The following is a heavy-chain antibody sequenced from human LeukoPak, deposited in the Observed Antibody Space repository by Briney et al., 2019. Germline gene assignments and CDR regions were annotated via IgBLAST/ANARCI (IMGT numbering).Heavy chain of an antibody. J-gene: IGHJ4*02. CDR2: ISGSGGST. Sequence: GGSLRLSCAASGFTFSSYAMSWVRQAPGKGLEWVSAISGSGGSTYYADSVKGRFTISRDNSKNTLYLQMNSLRAKDTAVYYCANQNGYYYGSGRLIDYWGQGTLVTVSS. CDR3: ANQNGYYYGSGRLIDY. CDR1: GFTFSSYA. V-gene: IGHV3-23*01. D-gene: IGHD3-10*01.